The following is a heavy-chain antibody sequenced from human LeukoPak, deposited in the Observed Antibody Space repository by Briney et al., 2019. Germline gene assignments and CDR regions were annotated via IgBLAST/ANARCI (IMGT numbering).Heavy chain of an antibody. CDR3: ARDSSGPAY. Sequence: PGGSLRLSCAASGFTVSSNYMSWVRQAPGKGLEWVSVIYCGGSTYYADSVKGRFTISRDNSKNALYILMNSLRAEDTAVYYCARDSSGPAYWGQGTLVTVSS. V-gene: IGHV3-53*01. CDR2: IYCGGST. CDR1: GFTVSSNY. J-gene: IGHJ4*02. D-gene: IGHD3-22*01.